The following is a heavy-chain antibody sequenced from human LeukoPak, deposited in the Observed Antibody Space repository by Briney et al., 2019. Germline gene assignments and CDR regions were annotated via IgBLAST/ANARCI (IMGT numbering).Heavy chain of an antibody. CDR3: ARDRYSSSSRWFDP. CDR2: IYTSGST. Sequence: NPSETLSLTCTVSGGSISSYYWSWIRQPAGKGLEWIGRIYTSGSTNYNPSLKSRVTMSVDTSKNQFSLKLSSVTAADTAVYYCARDRYSSSSRWFDPWGQGTLVTVSS. D-gene: IGHD6-6*01. CDR1: GGSISSYY. J-gene: IGHJ5*02. V-gene: IGHV4-4*07.